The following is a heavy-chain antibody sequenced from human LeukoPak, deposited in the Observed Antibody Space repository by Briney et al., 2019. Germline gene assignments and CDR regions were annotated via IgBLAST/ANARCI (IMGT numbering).Heavy chain of an antibody. CDR3: AREAAPGTGGFDY. V-gene: IGHV4-59*01. CDR2: ICHSGST. J-gene: IGHJ4*02. Sequence: PSETLSLTCTVSGGAISSYYWSWIRQPPGEGLEWIGYICHSGSTNYNPSLQSRVAISVDSSKNQFSLNVRSVTAADTAVYYCAREAAPGTGGFDYWGPGTLVTVSS. CDR1: GGAISSYY. D-gene: IGHD6-13*01.